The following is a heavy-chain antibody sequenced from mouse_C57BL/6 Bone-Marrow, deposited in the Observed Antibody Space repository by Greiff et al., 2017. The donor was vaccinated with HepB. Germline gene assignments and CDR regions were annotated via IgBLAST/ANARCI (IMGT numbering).Heavy chain of an antibody. CDR3: ARRYANAMDY. V-gene: IGHV5-9*01. J-gene: IGHJ4*01. CDR2: ISGGGGNT. Sequence: DVKLVESGGGLVKPGGSLKLSCAASGFTFSSYTMSWVRQTPEKRLEWVATISGGGGNTYYPDSVKGRFTISRDNAKNTLYLQMSSLRSEDTALYYCARRYANAMDYWGQGTSVTVSS. D-gene: IGHD1-1*01. CDR1: GFTFSSYT.